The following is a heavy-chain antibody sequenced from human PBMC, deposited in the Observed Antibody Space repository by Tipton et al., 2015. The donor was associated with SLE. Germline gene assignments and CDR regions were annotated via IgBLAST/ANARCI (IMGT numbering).Heavy chain of an antibody. CDR1: GGSFSGYY. Sequence: GLVKPSETLSLTCAVYGGSFSGYYWSWIRQPPGKGLEWIGEINHRGSTNYNPSLKSRVTISVDTSKNQFSLMLTSVTAADTAVYYCARGLSQDNWGQGTLVTVSS. CDR2: INHRGST. J-gene: IGHJ4*02. CDR3: ARGLSQDN. V-gene: IGHV4-34*01.